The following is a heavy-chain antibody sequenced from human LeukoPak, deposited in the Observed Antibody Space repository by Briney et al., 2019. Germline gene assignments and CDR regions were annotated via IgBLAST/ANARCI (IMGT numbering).Heavy chain of an antibody. CDR3: ARDQYGGNDDGYYYYYMDV. V-gene: IGHV1-69*05. J-gene: IGHJ6*03. CDR1: GGTFSSYA. Sequence: TSVKVSCKASGGTFSSYAISWVRQAPGQGLEWMGGIIPIFGTANYAQKFQGRVTITTDESTSTAYMELSSLRSEDTAVYYCARDQYGGNDDGYYYYYMDVWGKGTTVTVSS. D-gene: IGHD4-23*01. CDR2: IIPIFGTA.